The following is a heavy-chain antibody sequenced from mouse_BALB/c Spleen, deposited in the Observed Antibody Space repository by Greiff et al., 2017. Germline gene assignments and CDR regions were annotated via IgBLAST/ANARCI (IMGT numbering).Heavy chain of an antibody. V-gene: IGHV3-8*02. CDR1: GDSITSGY. J-gene: IGHJ2*01. Sequence: DVKLQESGPSLVKPSQTLSLTCSVTGDSITSGYWNWIRKFPGNKLEYMGYISYSGSTYYNPSLKSRISITRDTSKNQYYLQLNSVTTEDTATYYCATSYYRYDGEDYFDYWGQGTTLTVSS. D-gene: IGHD2-14*01. CDR3: ATSYYRYDGEDYFDY. CDR2: ISYSGST.